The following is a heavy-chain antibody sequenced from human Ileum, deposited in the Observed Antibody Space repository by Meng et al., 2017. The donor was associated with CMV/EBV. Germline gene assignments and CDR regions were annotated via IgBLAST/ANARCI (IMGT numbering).Heavy chain of an antibody. Sequence: GESLKISCAASGFTFSDYYMIWIHQAPGKGLEWISYISGSGKAIYYADFVKGRATISRDNAKNSLFLQLNSLRGEDTGFYYCARHLIAARAFDYWGQGSLVTVSS. D-gene: IGHD6-6*01. CDR3: ARHLIAARAFDY. V-gene: IGHV3-11*01. CDR2: ISGSGKAI. J-gene: IGHJ4*02. CDR1: GFTFSDYY.